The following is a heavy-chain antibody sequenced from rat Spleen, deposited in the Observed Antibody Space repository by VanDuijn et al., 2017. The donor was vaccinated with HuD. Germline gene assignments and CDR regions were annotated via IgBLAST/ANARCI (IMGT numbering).Heavy chain of an antibody. D-gene: IGHD1-5*01. Sequence: EVQLVESGGGLVQPGRSLKLSCAASGFTFSNYGMHWIRQAPTKGLEWVASISTGGGNTYYRDSVKGRFTSSRDNAKSTLYLQMDSLRSEDTATYYCTRTVQLRGDYWGQGVMVTVSS. CDR2: ISTGGGNT. V-gene: IGHV5-19*01. J-gene: IGHJ2*01. CDR3: TRTVQLRGDY. CDR1: GFTFSNYG.